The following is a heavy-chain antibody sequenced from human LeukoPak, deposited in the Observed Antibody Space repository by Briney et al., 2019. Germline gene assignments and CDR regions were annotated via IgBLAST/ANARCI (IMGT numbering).Heavy chain of an antibody. D-gene: IGHD3-16*02. J-gene: IGHJ4*02. CDR2: ISASGSST. CDR3: AKEDYVWGSYRSHFDY. CDR1: GFIFSNFA. Sequence: GGSLRLSCAASGFIFSNFAMSWVRQTPGKGLEWVSGISASGSSTHYADSAKGRFTISRDNSKNTLYLQMNSLRAEDTAVYYCAKEDYVWGSYRSHFDYWRQGTLVSVSS. V-gene: IGHV3-23*01.